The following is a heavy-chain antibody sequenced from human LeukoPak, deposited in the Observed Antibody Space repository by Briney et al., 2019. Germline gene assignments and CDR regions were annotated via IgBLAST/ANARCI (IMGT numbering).Heavy chain of an antibody. Sequence: PSETLSLTCDVYGGSFSGYYWSWIRQPPGKGLEWIGEINHSGSTNYKPSLKSRVTISVDTSKNQFSLKLSSVTAADTAVYYCARRGDCSGGSCYYWYFDLWGRGTLVTVSS. V-gene: IGHV4-34*01. CDR1: GGSFSGYY. D-gene: IGHD2-15*01. CDR2: INHSGST. CDR3: ARRGDCSGGSCYYWYFDL. J-gene: IGHJ2*01.